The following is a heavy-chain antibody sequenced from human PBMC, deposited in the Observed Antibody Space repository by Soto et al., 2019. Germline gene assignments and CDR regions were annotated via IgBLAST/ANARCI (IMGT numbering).Heavy chain of an antibody. Sequence: QVQLVQSGAEVKKPGASVKVSCKASGYTFTSYGISWVRQAPGQGLEWMGWISAYNGNTNYAQKLHGRVTMTTDTSTSTAYMELRSLRSYHTAVYYFSSYRSSVPSGYHYCGHRTLVPVSS. CDR1: GYTFTSYG. CDR3: SSYRSSVPSGYHY. V-gene: IGHV1-18*01. CDR2: ISAYNGNT. J-gene: IGHJ4*01. D-gene: IGHD5-12*01.